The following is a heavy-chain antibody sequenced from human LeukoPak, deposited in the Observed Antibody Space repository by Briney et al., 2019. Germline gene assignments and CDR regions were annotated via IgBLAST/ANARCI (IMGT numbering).Heavy chain of an antibody. J-gene: IGHJ6*03. D-gene: IGHD2-2*01. CDR2: IYYSGST. CDR3: ARVEASSTTLYYYYYYMDV. CDR1: GGSISSGGYY. Sequence: EASETLSLTCTVSGGSISSGGYYWSWIRQHPGKGLEWIGYIYYSGSTYYNPSLKSRVTISVDTSKNQFSLKLSSVTAADTAVYYRARVEASSTTLYYYYYYMDVWGKGTAVTVPS. V-gene: IGHV4-31*03.